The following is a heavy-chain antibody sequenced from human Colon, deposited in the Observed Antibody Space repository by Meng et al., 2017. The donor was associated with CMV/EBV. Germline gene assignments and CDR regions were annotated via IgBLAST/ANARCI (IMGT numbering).Heavy chain of an antibody. Sequence: GESLKISCKGSGYTFTNYWIAWVRQMPGKGLEWMGIIYPGDYDFRYSPSFQGQVTMSADKSISSAYLQWNSLKVSDTATYYCARQVYDNRGFDKWGQGTLVTVSS. CDR2: IYPGDYDF. J-gene: IGHJ4*02. CDR1: GYTFTNYW. D-gene: IGHD3-22*01. V-gene: IGHV5-51*01. CDR3: ARQVYDNRGFDK.